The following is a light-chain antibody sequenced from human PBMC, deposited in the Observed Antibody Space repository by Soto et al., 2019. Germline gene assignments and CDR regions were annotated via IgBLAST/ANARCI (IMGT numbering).Light chain of an antibody. CDR1: ETVKKNS. CDR3: QQYAISPLT. CDR2: GAS. J-gene: IGKJ4*01. Sequence: EIVLTQSPGSVSLSPGERATLSCRASETVKKNSLAWYQQKPGQAPRLLIYGASRRATGIPDSFSGSGSETDFILTISRLEPDNSEVYYCQQYAISPLTFGGGTKVEI. V-gene: IGKV3-20*01.